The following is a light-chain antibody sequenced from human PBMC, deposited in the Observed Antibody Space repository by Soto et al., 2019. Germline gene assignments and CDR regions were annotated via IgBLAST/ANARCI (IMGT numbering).Light chain of an antibody. CDR3: QQYGSSPRT. CDR2: GAS. V-gene: IGKV3-20*01. CDR1: QSVSSSL. Sequence: EIVLTQSPGTLSLSPGERAALSCRASQSVSSSLLAWYQQKPGQAPRLLIYGASTRATGIPDRFSGSGSGTGFTLTISRLEPEDFAVYYCQQYGSSPRTFGQGTKLEIK. J-gene: IGKJ2*01.